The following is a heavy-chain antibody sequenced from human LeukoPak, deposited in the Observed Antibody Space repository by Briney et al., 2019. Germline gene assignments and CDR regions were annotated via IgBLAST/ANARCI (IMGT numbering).Heavy chain of an antibody. Sequence: ASVKVSCKASGYTFTSYGISWVRQAPGQGLEWMGWISAYNGNTNYAQKLQGRVTMTTDTSTSTAYMELRSLRSDDTAVYYCASSQLRLGELSFTDYWGQGTLVTVSS. D-gene: IGHD3-16*02. CDR3: ASSQLRLGELSFTDY. J-gene: IGHJ4*02. V-gene: IGHV1-18*01. CDR2: ISAYNGNT. CDR1: GYTFTSYG.